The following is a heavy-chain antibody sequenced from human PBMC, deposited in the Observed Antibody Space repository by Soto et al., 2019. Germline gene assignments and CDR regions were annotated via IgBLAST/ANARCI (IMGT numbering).Heavy chain of an antibody. Sequence: QVQLQESGPGLLKPSQTLSLACAVSVGSISSGGHYWSWIRQHSEKGLEWIGYISSSGSTYYNPSLKSRVTISVDPSKNQVALNLNSVTAADTAVYYCARISPAWFFDLWGRGNLVTVSS. CDR1: VGSISSGGHY. CDR2: ISSSGST. V-gene: IGHV4-31*11. J-gene: IGHJ2*01. CDR3: ARISPAWFFDL.